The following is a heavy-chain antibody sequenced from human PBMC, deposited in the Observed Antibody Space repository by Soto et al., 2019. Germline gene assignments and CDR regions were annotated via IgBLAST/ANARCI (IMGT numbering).Heavy chain of an antibody. J-gene: IGHJ5*02. CDR1: GGSIRSSSYY. CDR2: ISYSGSS. CDR3: ARHTNNYFDSSGSLRAGFDP. Sequence: QLQLQESGPGLVKTSETLSLTCSVSGGSIRSSSYYWGWIRQPPGKGLEWIGSISYSGSSYYNPSLKSRVSISVETSKNQFSLKLSSLTAADTAVYYCARHTNNYFDSSGSLRAGFDPWSQGTLVTVSS. V-gene: IGHV4-39*01. D-gene: IGHD3-22*01.